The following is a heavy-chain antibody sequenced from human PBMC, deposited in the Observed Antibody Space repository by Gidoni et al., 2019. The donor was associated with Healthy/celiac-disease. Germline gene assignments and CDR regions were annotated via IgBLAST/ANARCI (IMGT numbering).Heavy chain of an antibody. D-gene: IGHD2-2*01. J-gene: IGHJ4*02. V-gene: IGHV1-46*01. Sequence: QVQLVQSGAEVKKPGASVKVSCKASQYTFTSHYIHWVRQAPGEGLEWMGIINPSGGSTTYTKKVQGRVTMTRDTSTSTVYRELSSLRSEDTAGYYWARGGCGSSACSVDYWGQGTLVTVSS. CDR1: QYTFTSHY. CDR2: INPSGGST. CDR3: ARGGCGSSACSVDY.